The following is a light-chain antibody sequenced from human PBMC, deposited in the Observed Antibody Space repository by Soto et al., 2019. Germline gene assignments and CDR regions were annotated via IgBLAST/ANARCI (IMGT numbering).Light chain of an antibody. J-gene: IGKJ1*01. CDR2: AAS. CDR1: QSVSSDS. CDR3: QQYGSSPWS. V-gene: IGKV3-20*01. Sequence: EIVLTQSPGTLSLSPGERATLSCRASQSVSSDSLAWYQQKPGQPPRLLISAASSRATGIPDRLSGSGSGRDFTRTISTLEPEDFAVYYCQQYGSSPWSFRQGTKVHIK.